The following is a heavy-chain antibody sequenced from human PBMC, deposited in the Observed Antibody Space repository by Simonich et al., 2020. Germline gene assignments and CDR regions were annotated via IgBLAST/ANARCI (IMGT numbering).Heavy chain of an antibody. D-gene: IGHD3-3*01. V-gene: IGHV3-21*01. J-gene: IGHJ4*02. CDR3: ARKRFLEWFFDY. CDR2: FSSSISYI. CDR1: GFTFSSYS. Sequence: EVQLVESGGGLVKPGGSLRLSCAASGFTFSSYSMNWVRQAPGKGLEWASTFSSSISYINYPCSVKGRFTISRDNAKNSLYLQMNSLRADDTAVYYCARKRFLEWFFDYWGQGTLVTVSS.